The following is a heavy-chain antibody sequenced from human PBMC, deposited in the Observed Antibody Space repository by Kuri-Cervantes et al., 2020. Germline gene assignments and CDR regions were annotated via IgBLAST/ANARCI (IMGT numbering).Heavy chain of an antibody. J-gene: IGHJ6*03. V-gene: IGHV1-18*01. CDR2: ISAYNGDT. D-gene: IGHD3-10*01. Sequence: ASVKVSCKASGYTFTSYDISWVRQAPGQGLEWMGWISAYNGDTKYTQKLQGRVTMTIDTSTSTAYMELRSLRSDDTAVYYCAREPVVRGEYYYYMDVWGKGTTVTVSS. CDR1: GYTFTSYD. CDR3: AREPVVRGEYYYYMDV.